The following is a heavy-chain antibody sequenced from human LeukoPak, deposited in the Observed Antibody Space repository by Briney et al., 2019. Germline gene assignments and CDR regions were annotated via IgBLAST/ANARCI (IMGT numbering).Heavy chain of an antibody. D-gene: IGHD3-10*01. CDR1: GFTLSIYS. Sequence: PGGSLRLSCAASGFTLSIYSVNWVRQAPGKGLGWVSSISSSSSYIYYADSVKGRFTISSDNAKNSLCLQMNSLRAEDTAVYYSARDISDYSYGGHVGWGQGTLVTVSS. V-gene: IGHV3-21*01. CDR3: ARDISDYSYGGHVG. CDR2: ISSSSSYI. J-gene: IGHJ4*02.